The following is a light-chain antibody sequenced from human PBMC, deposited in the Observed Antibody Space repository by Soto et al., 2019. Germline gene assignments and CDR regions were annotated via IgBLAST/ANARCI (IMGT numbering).Light chain of an antibody. Sequence: IQMTQSPSSLSSSVGDRVTMTCQASHDISNYLNWYQQKPGKAPKLLISDASRLETGVPSRFRGRGSGTDFTFTISSLQPEDIATYYCQQYHSLITFGRGTRLEI. CDR1: HDISNY. V-gene: IGKV1-33*01. CDR3: QQYHSLIT. CDR2: DAS. J-gene: IGKJ5*01.